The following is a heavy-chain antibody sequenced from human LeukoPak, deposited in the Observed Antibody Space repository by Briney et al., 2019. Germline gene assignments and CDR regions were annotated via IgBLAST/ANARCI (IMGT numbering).Heavy chain of an antibody. D-gene: IGHD2-21*01. J-gene: IGHJ4*02. Sequence: SETLSLTCTVSGGSISGYYWNWIRQPPGKGLEWIGYTSDSGGHTDYKPSIKSRVAISVDTSQNQFSLKLTSATAADTAVYYCARWHSHGRYFDYWGQGALVTVYS. CDR1: GGSISGYY. CDR3: ARWHSHGRYFDY. V-gene: IGHV4-59*01. CDR2: TSDSGGHT.